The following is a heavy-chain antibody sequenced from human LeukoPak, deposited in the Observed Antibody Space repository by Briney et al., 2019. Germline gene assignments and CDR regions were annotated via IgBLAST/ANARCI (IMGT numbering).Heavy chain of an antibody. J-gene: IGHJ3*02. Sequence: ASVKVSCKASGYTFTSYGISWVRQAPGQGLEWMGWISAYIGNTNYAQKLQGRVTMTTDTSTSTAYMELRSLRSDDTAVYYCARDAPESQSWTLVGCSSTSCYTSGGDAFDIWGQGTMVTVSS. CDR1: GYTFTSYG. D-gene: IGHD2-2*02. CDR2: ISAYIGNT. V-gene: IGHV1-18*01. CDR3: ARDAPESQSWTLVGCSSTSCYTSGGDAFDI.